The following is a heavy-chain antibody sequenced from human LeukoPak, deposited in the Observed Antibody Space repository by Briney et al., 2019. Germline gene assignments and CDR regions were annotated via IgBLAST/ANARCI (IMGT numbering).Heavy chain of an antibody. CDR1: GFTFISYA. CDR3: ARVRGSGSYTDWYFDL. J-gene: IGHJ2*01. Sequence: GGSLRLSCAASGFTFISYAMHWVRQAPGKGLEYVSAISSNGGSTYYADSVKGRFTISRDNSKNTLYLQMGSLRAEDMAVYYCARVRGSGSYTDWYFDLWGRGTLVTVSS. CDR2: ISSNGGST. V-gene: IGHV3-64*02. D-gene: IGHD3-10*01.